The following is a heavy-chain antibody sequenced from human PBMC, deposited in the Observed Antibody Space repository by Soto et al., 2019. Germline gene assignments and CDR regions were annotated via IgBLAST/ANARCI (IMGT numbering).Heavy chain of an antibody. D-gene: IGHD2-21*02. CDR2: ISSSSSYI. V-gene: IGHV3-21*01. Sequence: GGSLRLSCAASGFTFSSYSMNWVRQAPGKGLEWVSSISSSSSYIYYADSVKGRFTISRDNAKNSLYLQMNSLRAEDTAVYYCARDSRSHILVVTEPYYYYGMDVWGQGTTVTVSS. CDR1: GFTFSSYS. CDR3: ARDSRSHILVVTEPYYYYGMDV. J-gene: IGHJ6*02.